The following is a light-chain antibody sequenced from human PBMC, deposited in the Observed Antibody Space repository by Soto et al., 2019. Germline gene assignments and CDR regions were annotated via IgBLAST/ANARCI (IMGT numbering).Light chain of an antibody. CDR1: QSVNNNY. CDR2: GAS. CDR3: QQYGGSPFT. J-gene: IGKJ3*01. Sequence: EIVLTQSPGTLSLSPGERATLSCRASQSVNNNYLGWYQQKPGQAPRLLIYGASSRATGIPDRFSGSGSGTDFTLIISRLEPEDFAVYFCQQYGGSPFTFGPGTKVDIK. V-gene: IGKV3-20*01.